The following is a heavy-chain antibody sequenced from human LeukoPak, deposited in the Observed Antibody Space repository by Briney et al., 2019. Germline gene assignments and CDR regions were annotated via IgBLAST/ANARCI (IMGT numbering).Heavy chain of an antibody. CDR1: GGSISSYY. J-gene: IGHJ4*02. CDR3: ARAEAFGVVNPDY. V-gene: IGHV4-34*01. Sequence: SETLSLTCTVPGGSISSYYWSWIRQPPGKGLEWIGEINHSGSTNYNPSLKSRVTISVDTSKNQFSLKLSSVTAADTAVYYCARAEAFGVVNPDYWGQGTLVTVSS. CDR2: INHSGST. D-gene: IGHD3-3*01.